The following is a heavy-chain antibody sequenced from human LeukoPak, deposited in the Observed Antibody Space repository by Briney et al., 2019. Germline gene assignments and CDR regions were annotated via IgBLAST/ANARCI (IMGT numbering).Heavy chain of an antibody. J-gene: IGHJ3*02. D-gene: IGHD4-23*01. CDR2: ISYDGSNK. CDR1: GFTFSSYA. CDR3: ARMSGGNPGI. Sequence: GRSLRLSCAASGFTFSSYAMHWVRQAPGKGLEWVAVISYDGSNKYYADSVKGRFTISRDNAKNTLYLQMNSLRAEDTAVYYCARMSGGNPGIWGQGTMVTVSS. V-gene: IGHV3-30-3*01.